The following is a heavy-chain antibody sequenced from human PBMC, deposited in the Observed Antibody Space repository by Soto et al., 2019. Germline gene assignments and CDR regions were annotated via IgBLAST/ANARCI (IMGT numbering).Heavy chain of an antibody. CDR2: ISGSGGST. CDR3: SRRSSGWYFDY. J-gene: IGHJ4*02. Sequence: EVQLLESGGGLVQPGGSLRLSCVASGFTFSSYAMSWVRQAPGKGLEWVSVISGSGGSTYYADSVKGRFTISRDNSKNTLYRQRNSLRAEDTAVYYCSRRSSGWYFDYWGQGPVVTVSS. V-gene: IGHV3-23*01. CDR1: GFTFSSYA. D-gene: IGHD6-19*01.